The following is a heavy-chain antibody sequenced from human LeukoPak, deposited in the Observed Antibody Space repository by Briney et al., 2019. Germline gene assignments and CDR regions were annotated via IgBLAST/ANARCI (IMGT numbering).Heavy chain of an antibody. D-gene: IGHD3/OR15-3a*01. J-gene: IGHJ4*02. CDR2: ISSSSSTI. V-gene: IGHV3-48*04. Sequence: QSGGSLRLSCAASGFTFSSYSMNWVRQAPGKGLEWVSYISSSSSTIYYADSVKGRFTISRDNAKNSLYLQMNSLRAEDTAVYYCAREGGSWTTRFSDYWGQGALVAVSS. CDR1: GFTFSSYS. CDR3: AREGGSWTTRFSDY.